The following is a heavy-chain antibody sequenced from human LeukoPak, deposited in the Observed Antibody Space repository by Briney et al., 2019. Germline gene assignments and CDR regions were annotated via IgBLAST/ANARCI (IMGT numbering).Heavy chain of an antibody. V-gene: IGHV4-61*02. CDR1: GGSISSGSYY. D-gene: IGHD1-7*01. J-gene: IGHJ3*02. Sequence: TLSLNCTVSGGSISSGSYYWTWIRQPAGKGLEWIGRIYTSGSTNYNPSLKSRVTISVHTSNNQFSLRLSSVTAADTAVYYCARDELLRDAFDIWGQGTMVTVSS. CDR3: ARDELLRDAFDI. CDR2: IYTSGST.